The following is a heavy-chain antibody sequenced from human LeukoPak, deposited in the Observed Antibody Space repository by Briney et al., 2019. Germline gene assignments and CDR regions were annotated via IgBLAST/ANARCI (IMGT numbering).Heavy chain of an antibody. CDR2: IKSKTDGGIT. Sequence: GGSLRLFCAASGFTFRNAWMRWVRQARGKGLEWVGRIKSKTDGGITDYAAPVKGRFTISRDDSKNTLYLQMNSLKTEDTAVYYCTTDVVTAIVYYFDYWGQGTLVTVSS. CDR3: TTDVVTAIVYYFDY. V-gene: IGHV3-15*01. CDR1: GFTFRNAW. J-gene: IGHJ4*02. D-gene: IGHD2-21*02.